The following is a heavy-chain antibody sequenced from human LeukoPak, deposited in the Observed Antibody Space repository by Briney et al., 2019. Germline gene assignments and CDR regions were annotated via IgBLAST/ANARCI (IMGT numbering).Heavy chain of an antibody. CDR3: ARVIAARHFDY. CDR1: GFTFSNTY. J-gene: IGHJ4*02. CDR2: IYSGGST. V-gene: IGHV3-66*01. D-gene: IGHD6-6*01. Sequence: GGSLRLSCAASGFTFSNTYMSWVRQAPGKGLEWVSLIYSGGSTYYPDSVKGRFTISRDNSMNTMFLQMNSLRAEDTAVYYCARVIAARHFDYWGQGTLVTVSS.